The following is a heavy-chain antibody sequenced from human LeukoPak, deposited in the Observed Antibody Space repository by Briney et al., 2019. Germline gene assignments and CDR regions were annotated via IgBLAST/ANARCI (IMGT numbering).Heavy chain of an antibody. J-gene: IGHJ5*02. CDR2: ISYSGST. CDR1: SGSINGYY. V-gene: IGHV4-59*12. Sequence: SETLSLTCTVSSGSINGYYWSWIRQPPGKGLEWVGYISYSGSTNYNPSLKSRVTISVDTSKNQFSLKLSSVTAADTAVYYCAREGLGSGSDPWGQGTLVTVPS. D-gene: IGHD3-10*01. CDR3: AREGLGSGSDP.